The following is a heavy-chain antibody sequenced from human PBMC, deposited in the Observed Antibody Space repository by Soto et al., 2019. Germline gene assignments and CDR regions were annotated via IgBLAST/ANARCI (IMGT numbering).Heavy chain of an antibody. CDR3: GTWRGSSWFDY. J-gene: IGHJ4*02. D-gene: IGHD2-2*01. Sequence: GEALKISCKASGFTFSSYSLGWVRHMPVKGLQWMVNCFSSDSSAKYSPSFVGQVTIPVDRSINTASLQWSSLKASDTAIYYCGTWRGSSWFDYWGPGTRVTVS. CDR1: GFTFSSYS. CDR2: CFSSDSSA. V-gene: IGHV5-51*01.